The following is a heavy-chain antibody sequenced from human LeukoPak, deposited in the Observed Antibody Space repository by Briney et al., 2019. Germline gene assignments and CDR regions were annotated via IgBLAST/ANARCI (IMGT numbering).Heavy chain of an antibody. V-gene: IGHV3-48*03. CDR1: GFTFSRYE. Sequence: PGGSLRLSCSASGFTFSRYEMNWVRQAPGKGLEWVSYISSSGSTIYYADSVKGRFTISRDNAKHSLYLQMNSLRAEATAVYSCTRDLDGSGSYNWFDPWGQGTLVTVSS. J-gene: IGHJ5*02. CDR2: ISSSGSTI. D-gene: IGHD3-10*01. CDR3: TRDLDGSGSYNWFDP.